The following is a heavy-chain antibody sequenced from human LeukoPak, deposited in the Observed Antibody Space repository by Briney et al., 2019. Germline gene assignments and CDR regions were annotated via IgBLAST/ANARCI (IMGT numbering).Heavy chain of an antibody. CDR3: AKASWVSSTDAVR. CDR2: VRVSGLRT. CDR1: GFTFSSHA. D-gene: IGHD3-16*01. J-gene: IGHJ4*02. Sequence: PGGSLRLSCAASGFTFSSHAMAWVRQAPGKGLEWVSAVRVSGLRTFYADSVTGRFAISRDNSRNTVFLQMNSLRADDTAVYYCAKASWVSSTDAVRWGQGTLVTVSS. V-gene: IGHV3-23*01.